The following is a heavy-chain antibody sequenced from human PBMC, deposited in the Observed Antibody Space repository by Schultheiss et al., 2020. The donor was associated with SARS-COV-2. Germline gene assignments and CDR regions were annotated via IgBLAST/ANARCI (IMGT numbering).Heavy chain of an antibody. CDR1: GGSISSYY. CDR2: IYYSGST. D-gene: IGHD6-19*01. CDR3: ARDSSGWYGGYFDY. J-gene: IGHJ4*02. V-gene: IGHV4-39*07. Sequence: SETLSLTCTVSGGSISSYYWGWIRQPPGKGLEWIGSIYYSGSTYYNPSLKSRVTMSVDTSKNQFSLKLSSVTAADTAVYYCARDSSGWYGGYFDYWGQGTLVTVSS.